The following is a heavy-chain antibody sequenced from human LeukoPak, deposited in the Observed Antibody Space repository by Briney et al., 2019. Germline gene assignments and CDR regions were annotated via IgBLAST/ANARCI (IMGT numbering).Heavy chain of an antibody. CDR3: ARVCSYGRYDSSGYVDY. J-gene: IGHJ4*02. D-gene: IGHD3-22*01. CDR2: ISAYNGNT. V-gene: IGHV1-18*01. CDR1: GYTFTSYG. Sequence: ASVKVSCKASGYTFTSYGISWVRQAPGQGLEWMGWISAYNGNTNYAQKLQGRVTMTTDTSTSTAYMELRSLRSDDTAVYYCARVCSYGRYDSSGYVDYWGQGTLVTVSS.